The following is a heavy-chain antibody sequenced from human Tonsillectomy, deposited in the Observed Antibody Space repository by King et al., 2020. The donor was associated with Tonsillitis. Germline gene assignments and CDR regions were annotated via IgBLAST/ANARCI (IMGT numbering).Heavy chain of an antibody. J-gene: IGHJ3*02. CDR1: GGSISSYY. V-gene: IGHV4-59*08. Sequence: QLQESGPGLVKPSETLSLTCTVSGGSISSYYWSWIRQPPGKGLEWIGYIYYSGSTNSNPSLKSRATISVDTSKNQFPLKLSSVTAADTAVYYCARRDTIFGVVIPSGATADAFDIWGQGTMVTVSS. D-gene: IGHD3-3*01. CDR2: IYYSGST. CDR3: ARRDTIFGVVIPSGATADAFDI.